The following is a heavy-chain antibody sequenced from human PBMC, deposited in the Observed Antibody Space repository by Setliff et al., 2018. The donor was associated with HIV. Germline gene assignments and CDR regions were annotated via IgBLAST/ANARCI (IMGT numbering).Heavy chain of an antibody. CDR1: GGSISSYH. V-gene: IGHV4-59*01. CDR2: IYYSGST. D-gene: IGHD3-22*01. CDR3: ARDTYYHDSSGYQRAFDI. Sequence: LSLTCSLSGGSISSYHWNWIRQPPGKGLEWIGYIYYSGSTNYNPSLKSRVTISVDTSKNQFSLKLSSVTAADTAVYYCARDTYYHDSSGYQRAFDIWGQGTMVT. J-gene: IGHJ3*02.